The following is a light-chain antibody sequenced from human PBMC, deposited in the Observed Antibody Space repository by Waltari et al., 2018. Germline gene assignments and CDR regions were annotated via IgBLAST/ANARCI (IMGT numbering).Light chain of an antibody. CDR2: SKT. V-gene: IGLV7-43*01. J-gene: IGLJ3*02. Sequence: QTVVTQEPSLTVSPGGTVTLTCASSTGAVTSGYDTHWFQQKPGQPPRPLISSKTNKHSWTPGRISGSLLGDKAALTLSDAQPEDEADYYCLVSNGGAWVFGGGTKLTVL. CDR3: LVSNGGAWV. CDR1: TGAVTSGYD.